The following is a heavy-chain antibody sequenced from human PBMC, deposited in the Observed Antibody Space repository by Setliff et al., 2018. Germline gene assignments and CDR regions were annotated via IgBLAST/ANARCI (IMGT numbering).Heavy chain of an antibody. CDR1: GGSISDSS. D-gene: IGHD3-10*01. CDR2: ISSIGNT. J-gene: IGHJ5*02. Sequence: SETLSLTCTVSGGSISDSSWSWIRQPPGKGLEWIGCISSIGNTYYNPSLGSRLTISVDTSNNQFSLNLISVTAADTAVYYCARERGFAGYYGSWTHQSFDLWGQGSLVTVSS. V-gene: IGHV4-4*08. CDR3: ARERGFAGYYGSWTHQSFDL.